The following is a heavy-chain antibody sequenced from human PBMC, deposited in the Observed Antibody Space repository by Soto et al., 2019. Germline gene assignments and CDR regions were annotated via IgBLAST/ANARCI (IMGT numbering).Heavy chain of an antibody. Sequence: QVQLQESGPGLVKPSGTLSLTCAVSGDSISSDKWWSWVRQPPGKGLEWIGEIYHSGRTNYNPSLKSRVTISVEKSKNQFSLELSSMTAADTAVYYWARGSDWKFDYWGQGSLVTVSS. CDR2: IYHSGRT. V-gene: IGHV4-4*02. J-gene: IGHJ4*02. CDR3: ARGSDWKFDY. CDR1: GDSISSDKW. D-gene: IGHD1-1*01.